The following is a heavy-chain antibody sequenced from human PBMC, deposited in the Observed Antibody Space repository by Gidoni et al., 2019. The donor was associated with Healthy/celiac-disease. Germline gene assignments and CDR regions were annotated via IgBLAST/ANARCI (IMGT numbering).Heavy chain of an antibody. D-gene: IGHD2-21*02. CDR1: CCSISRSSYY. Sequence: QLQVQESGRGLVKPSETLALRGNVACCSISRSSYYWGWIRQPPRKGLELIGIVFYSGRAYYNPSLKSRVTISADTSMNQFSLKLSVVTAAETAVYYFARQLAVTPFYSFDYWGQGTLVTVSS. CDR3: ARQLAVTPFYSFDY. CDR2: VFYSGRA. J-gene: IGHJ4*02. V-gene: IGHV4-39*01.